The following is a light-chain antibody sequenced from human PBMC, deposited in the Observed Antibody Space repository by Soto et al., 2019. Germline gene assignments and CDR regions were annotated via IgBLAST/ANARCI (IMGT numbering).Light chain of an antibody. Sequence: DIQMTQSPSSLSASVGDRVTITCRASQGISNYLAWYQQKPGKVPKLLIYAASTLQSGVPSRFSGSGSGTAFTLPISSLQPEDVATYYCQKYNGAPWTFGQGNKVEIE. CDR2: AAS. CDR3: QKYNGAPWT. V-gene: IGKV1-27*01. J-gene: IGKJ1*01. CDR1: QGISNY.